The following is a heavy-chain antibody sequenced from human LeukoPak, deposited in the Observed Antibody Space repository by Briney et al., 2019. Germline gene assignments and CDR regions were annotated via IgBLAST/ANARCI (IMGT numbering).Heavy chain of an antibody. CDR1: GFTFDDYG. Sequence: GGSLRLSCAASGFTFDDYGMSWVRQAPGKGLEWVSGINWNGGSTGYADSVKGRFTISRDNAKNTLYLQMNSLRAEDTAVYCCAKDFTFCGGDCTIDYWGQGTLVTVSS. CDR2: INWNGGST. D-gene: IGHD2-21*02. J-gene: IGHJ4*02. CDR3: AKDFTFCGGDCTIDY. V-gene: IGHV3-20*04.